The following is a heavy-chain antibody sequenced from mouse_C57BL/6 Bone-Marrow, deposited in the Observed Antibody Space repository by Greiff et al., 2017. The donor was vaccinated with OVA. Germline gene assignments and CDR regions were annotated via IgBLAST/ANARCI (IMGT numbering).Heavy chain of an antibody. D-gene: IGHD2-3*01. Sequence: EVKLMESGGGLVKPGGSLKLSCAASGFTFSSYTMSWVRQTPEKRLEWVATISGGGGNTYYPDSVKGRFTISRDNAKNTLYLQMSSLRSEDTALYYCARRGYYPYYFDYWGQGTTLTVSS. CDR2: ISGGGGNT. J-gene: IGHJ2*01. V-gene: IGHV5-9*01. CDR3: ARRGYYPYYFDY. CDR1: GFTFSSYT.